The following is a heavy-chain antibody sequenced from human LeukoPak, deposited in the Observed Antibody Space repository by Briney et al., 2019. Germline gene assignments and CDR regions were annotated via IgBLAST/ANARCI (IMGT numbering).Heavy chain of an antibody. J-gene: IGHJ3*02. V-gene: IGHV3-23*01. CDR2: ISGSGIST. CDR1: GFTFSSYA. Sequence: GGSLRLSCAASGFTFSSYAMSWVRQAPGKGLEWVSDISGSGISTYYADSVKGRFTISRDNSKNTLYLQMNSLRAKDTAVYYCARDGSGSYYPHAFDIWGQGTMVTVSS. CDR3: ARDGSGSYYPHAFDI. D-gene: IGHD1-26*01.